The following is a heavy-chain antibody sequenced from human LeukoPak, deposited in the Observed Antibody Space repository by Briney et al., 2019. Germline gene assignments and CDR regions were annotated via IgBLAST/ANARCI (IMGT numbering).Heavy chain of an antibody. CDR1: EFTLTGYW. J-gene: IGHJ6*02. CDR2: IKSDGSFA. V-gene: IGHV3-74*01. Sequence: GSLELSFSAFEFTLTGYWMDLVRLAPGGGLVWVSHIKSDGSFAGYADSVKGRFTVSRDNAKNTLSLQMNSLRAEDTAVYYCARDTQYGLDVWGQGTTVTVSS. CDR3: ARDTQYGLDV.